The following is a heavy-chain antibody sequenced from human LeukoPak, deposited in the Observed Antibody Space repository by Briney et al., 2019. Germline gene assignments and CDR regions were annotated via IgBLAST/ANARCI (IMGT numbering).Heavy chain of an antibody. CDR2: ISGSADNT. CDR1: GFTLSSYA. J-gene: IGHJ4*02. V-gene: IGHV3-23*01. CDR3: AKQGFGC. Sequence: GGSLRLSGTASGFTLSSYAMSWVRQAPGEGLEWVSTISGSADNTNYAEAVKGRFTISRDNSKNTMYLQMNSLRAEDTAVYYCAKQGFGCWGQGTLVTVSS.